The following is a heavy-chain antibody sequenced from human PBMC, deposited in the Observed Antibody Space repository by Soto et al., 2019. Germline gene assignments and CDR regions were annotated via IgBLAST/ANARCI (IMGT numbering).Heavy chain of an antibody. V-gene: IGHV2-5*02. CDR2: IYWDDDK. Sequence: QITLKESGPTLVKPTQTLTLTCTFSGFSLSTTGVGVGWIRQPPGKALEWLALIYWDDDKRYNPSLNSRLTITKDTSKNQVVLAMTYMDPVDTATYYCVQSRCGGDCLQSYSSHSYYGLDVWGQGTTVTVSS. D-gene: IGHD2-21*02. J-gene: IGHJ6*02. CDR1: GFSLSTTGVG. CDR3: VQSRCGGDCLQSYSSHSYYGLDV.